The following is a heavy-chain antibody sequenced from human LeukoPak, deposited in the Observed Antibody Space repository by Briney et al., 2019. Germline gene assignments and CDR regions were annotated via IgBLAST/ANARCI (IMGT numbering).Heavy chain of an antibody. CDR2: IWYDGSNK. V-gene: IGHV3-33*01. CDR1: GFTFSRFG. J-gene: IGHJ3*02. Sequence: PGGSLRLSCAASGFTFSRFGMHWVRQAPGKGLEWVAVIWYDGSNKYYADSVKGRFTISRDNSKNTLYLEMNSLRAEDTAVYYCARAGSITMIHWAFDIWGQGTVVTVSS. CDR3: ARAGSITMIHWAFDI. D-gene: IGHD3-22*01.